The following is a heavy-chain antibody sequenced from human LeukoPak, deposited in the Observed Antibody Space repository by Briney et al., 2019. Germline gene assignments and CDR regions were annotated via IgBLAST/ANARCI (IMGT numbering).Heavy chain of an antibody. V-gene: IGHV1-46*01. J-gene: IGHJ6*04. D-gene: IGHD2-2*01. CDR1: GYTFTIYY. Sequence: ASVKVSCKASGYTFTIYYMHWVRQAPGQGLEWMGIINPSGGSTSYAQKFQGRVTMTRDTSTSTVYMELSSLRSEDTAVYYCARSILVVPVASHYNYGVDVWGKGTTVTVSS. CDR2: INPSGGST. CDR3: ARSILVVPVASHYNYGVDV.